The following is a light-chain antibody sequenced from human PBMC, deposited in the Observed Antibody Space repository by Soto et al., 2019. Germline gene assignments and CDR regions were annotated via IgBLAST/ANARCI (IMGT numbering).Light chain of an antibody. J-gene: IGKJ2*01. V-gene: IGKV3-20*01. CDR3: QQYGSSPMYT. CDR1: QSVSSSY. Sequence: EIVWTQSPGTLSLSPGERATLSCRASQSVSSSYLAWYQQKPGQAPRLLIYGASSRATGIPDRFSGSGSRTDFTLTISRLEPEDFAVYYCQQYGSSPMYTFGQGTKLEIK. CDR2: GAS.